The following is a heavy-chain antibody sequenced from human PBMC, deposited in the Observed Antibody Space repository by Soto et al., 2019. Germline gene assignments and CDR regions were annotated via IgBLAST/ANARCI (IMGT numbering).Heavy chain of an antibody. Sequence: GGSLRLSWAASGFTFSTYNMNWVRQAPGKGLEWVSSISSSSSYIYYADSVKGRFTISRDNAKNSLYLQMNSLRAEDTAVYYCARDYDFWSGRGGMDVWGKGTTVPVSS. V-gene: IGHV3-21*01. D-gene: IGHD3-3*01. CDR3: ARDYDFWSGRGGMDV. CDR1: GFTFSTYN. J-gene: IGHJ6*04. CDR2: ISSSSSYI.